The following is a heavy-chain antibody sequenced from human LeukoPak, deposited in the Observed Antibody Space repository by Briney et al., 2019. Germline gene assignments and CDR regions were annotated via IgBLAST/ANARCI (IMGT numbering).Heavy chain of an antibody. CDR3: ASGDNDPLFDY. D-gene: IGHD1-1*01. V-gene: IGHV4-31*03. Sequence: SQTLSLTCTVSGGSISSGGYYWSWIRQHPGKGLEWIGSIYYSGSTNYNPSLQGRVTISLDTSRNQFSVKLSSVTAADTAVYYCASGDNDPLFDYWGQGTLVTVSS. CDR2: IYYSGST. J-gene: IGHJ4*02. CDR1: GGSISSGGYY.